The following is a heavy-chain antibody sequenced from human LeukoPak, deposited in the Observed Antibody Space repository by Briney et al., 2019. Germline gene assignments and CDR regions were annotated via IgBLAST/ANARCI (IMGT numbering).Heavy chain of an antibody. J-gene: IGHJ6*03. CDR3: ARGYYYYYMDV. CDR2: IYYSGST. Sequence: PSETLSLTCTVSGGSISSHYWSWIRQPPGKGLEWIGYIYYSGSTNYNPSLKSRVTISVETSKNQFSLKLSPVTAADTAVYCCARGYYYYYMDVWGKGTTVTVSS. V-gene: IGHV4-59*11. CDR1: GGSISSHY.